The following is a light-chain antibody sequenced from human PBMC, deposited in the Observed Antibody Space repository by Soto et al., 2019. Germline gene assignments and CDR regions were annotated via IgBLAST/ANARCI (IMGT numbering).Light chain of an antibody. CDR2: DAS. V-gene: IGKV3-11*01. Sequence: EIELTPPPATLSLSPGERATLSCRASQSVSSHLAWYQQTPGQAPRLLIYDASNRATGIPARFSGSGSGTDFTLTISSLEPEDFAIYYCQQRQYWPPITFGQGTRLEI. CDR3: QQRQYWPPIT. J-gene: IGKJ5*01. CDR1: QSVSSH.